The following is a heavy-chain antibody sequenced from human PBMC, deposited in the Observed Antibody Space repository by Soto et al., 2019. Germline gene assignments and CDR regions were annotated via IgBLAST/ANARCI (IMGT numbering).Heavy chain of an antibody. V-gene: IGHV3-48*02. CDR3: AREISVAGGHFDY. Sequence: GGSLRLSCAASGFTFSSYPMSWVRQAPGKGLEWVSAISSSISTIYYADSVRGRFTISRDNAKNSLYLQMNSLRDEDTAVYYCAREISVAGGHFDYWGQGTLVTVSS. J-gene: IGHJ4*02. CDR1: GFTFSSYP. CDR2: ISSSISTI. D-gene: IGHD6-19*01.